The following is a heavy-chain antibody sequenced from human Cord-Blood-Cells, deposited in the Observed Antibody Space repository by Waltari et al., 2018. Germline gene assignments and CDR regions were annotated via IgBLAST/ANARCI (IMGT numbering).Heavy chain of an antibody. CDR3: ARQDIVVVPAAIGYFDY. CDR1: GGSISSSSYY. Sequence: QLQLQESGPGLVKPSETLSLTRTVSGGSISSSSYYWGWIRQPPGKGLEWIGSIYYSGSTAYNPSLKSRVTISVDTSKNQFSLKLSSVTAADTAVYYCARQDIVVVPAAIGYFDYWGQGTLVTVSS. J-gene: IGHJ4*02. CDR2: IYYSGST. D-gene: IGHD2-2*01. V-gene: IGHV4-39*01.